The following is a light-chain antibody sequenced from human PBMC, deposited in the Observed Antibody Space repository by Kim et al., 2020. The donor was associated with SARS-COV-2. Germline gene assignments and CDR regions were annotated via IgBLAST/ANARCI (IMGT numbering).Light chain of an antibody. CDR2: YDS. J-gene: IGLJ2*01. V-gene: IGLV3-21*04. Sequence: PGRTAGIAWGGNNIGSKSVHWYEQKPGQAPVLVIYYDSDRPSGIPERFSGSNSGNTATLTISRVEAGDEADYYCQVWDSSSDHVVFGGGTQLTVL. CDR3: QVWDSSSDHVV. CDR1: NIGSKS.